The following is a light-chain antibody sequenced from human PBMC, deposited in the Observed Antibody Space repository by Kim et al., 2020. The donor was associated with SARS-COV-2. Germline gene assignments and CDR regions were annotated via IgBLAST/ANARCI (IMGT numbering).Light chain of an antibody. V-gene: IGLV2-11*01. J-gene: IGLJ1*01. CDR3: CXYAGRCEX. Sequence: QSVTLXSXXTSXXVGXYNHVSWHXXXXGKAXXLLXXXXDKRXSGVPDRFXGSXSGXTAXLTISGLQXXDEADYYCCXYAGRCEXFGTGTXVTXL. CDR1: SXXVGXYNH. CDR2: XXD.